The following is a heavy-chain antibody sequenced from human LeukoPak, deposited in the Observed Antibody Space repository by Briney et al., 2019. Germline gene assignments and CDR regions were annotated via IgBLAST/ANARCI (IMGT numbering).Heavy chain of an antibody. CDR3: ARGFGGSYRNWFDP. Sequence: SETLSLTCAVYGGSFSGYYWSWIRQPPGKGLEWIGEINHSGSTNYNPSLKSRVTISVDTSKNQFSLKLSSVTAADTAVYYCARGFGGSYRNWFDPWGQGTLVTVSS. V-gene: IGHV4-34*09. CDR2: INHSGST. J-gene: IGHJ5*02. CDR1: GGSFSGYY. D-gene: IGHD1-26*01.